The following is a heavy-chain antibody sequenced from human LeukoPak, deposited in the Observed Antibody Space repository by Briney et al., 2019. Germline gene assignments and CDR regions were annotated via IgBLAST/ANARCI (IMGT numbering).Heavy chain of an antibody. CDR3: ARFGSYYYGSGSHSYAFDI. CDR2: ISSSSSYI. D-gene: IGHD3-10*01. V-gene: IGHV3-21*01. J-gene: IGHJ3*02. Sequence: GGSLRLSCTASGLSLNNYAMSWVRQVPGKGLEWVSSISSSSSYIYYADSVKGRFTISRDNSKNTLYLRMNSLRAEDTAVYYCARFGSYYYGSGSHSYAFDIWGQGTMVTVSS. CDR1: GLSLNNYA.